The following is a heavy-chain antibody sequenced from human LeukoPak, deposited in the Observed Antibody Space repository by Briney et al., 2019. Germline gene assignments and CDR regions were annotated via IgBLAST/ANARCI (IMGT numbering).Heavy chain of an antibody. V-gene: IGHV3-20*04. CDR3: ARLGYSGSYDAFDI. CDR2: INWNGGST. D-gene: IGHD1-26*01. CDR1: GSTFDDYG. J-gene: IGHJ3*02. Sequence: GGSLRLSCAASGSTFDDYGMSWVRQAPGKGLEWVSGINWNGGSTGYADSVKGRFTISRDNAKNSLYLQMNSLRAEDTALYYCARLGYSGSYDAFDIWGQGTMVTVSS.